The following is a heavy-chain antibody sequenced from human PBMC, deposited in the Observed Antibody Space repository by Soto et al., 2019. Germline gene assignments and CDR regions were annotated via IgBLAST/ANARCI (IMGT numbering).Heavy chain of an antibody. CDR1: GFTFSSYA. V-gene: IGHV3-30*18. D-gene: IGHD1-20*01. CDR2: ISYDGSNK. CDR3: AKDSNWNDPNHYFDY. Sequence: QVQLVESGGGVVQPGRSLRLSCAASGFTFSSYAMHWVRQAPGKGLEWVAVISYDGSNKYYTDSVKGRFTISRDNSKNTLYLQMNILRAEDTAVYYCAKDSNWNDPNHYFDYWGQGTLVTVSS. J-gene: IGHJ4*02.